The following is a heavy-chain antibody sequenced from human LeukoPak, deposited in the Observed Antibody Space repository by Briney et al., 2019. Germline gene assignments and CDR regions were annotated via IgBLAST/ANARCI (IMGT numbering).Heavy chain of an antibody. J-gene: IGHJ4*02. CDR2: ISSSSSYI. CDR3: AREPTYSSSWHTSCDY. V-gene: IGHV3-21*06. Sequence: GGSLRLSCAASGFTFSSYSMNWVRQAPGKGLEWVSSISSSSSYIYYADSVKGRFTISRDNAKNLLHLQMNSLRAEDTAVYYCAREPTYSSSWHTSCDYWGQGILVTVSS. CDR1: GFTFSSYS. D-gene: IGHD6-13*01.